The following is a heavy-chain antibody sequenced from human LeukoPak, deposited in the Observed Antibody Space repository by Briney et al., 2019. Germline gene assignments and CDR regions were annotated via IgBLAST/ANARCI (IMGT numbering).Heavy chain of an antibody. V-gene: IGHV4-38-2*02. Sequence: SETLSLTCTVSGYSISSGYYWGWIRQPPGKGLEWIGSIYHSGSTYYNPSLNSRVTISVDTSKNQFPLKLSSVTAAATAVYYCARVWFGPYYYYMDVWGKGTTVTVSS. D-gene: IGHD3-10*01. J-gene: IGHJ6*03. CDR3: ARVWFGPYYYYMDV. CDR1: GYSISSGYY. CDR2: IYHSGST.